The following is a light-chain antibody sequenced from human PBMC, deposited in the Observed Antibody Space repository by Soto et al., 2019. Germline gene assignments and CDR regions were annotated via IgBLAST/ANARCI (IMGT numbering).Light chain of an antibody. J-gene: IGLJ2*01. CDR1: SSDVGGYNY. Sequence: QSALTQPASVSGSPGQSITISCTGTSSDVGGYNYVSWYQQHPGKAPKLMIYEVSNRPSGVSNRFSGSKSGNTASLTISGLQAEDEVDNYCSSYTSSSTRAVVFGGGTKLTVL. V-gene: IGLV2-14*01. CDR2: EVS. CDR3: SSYTSSSTRAVV.